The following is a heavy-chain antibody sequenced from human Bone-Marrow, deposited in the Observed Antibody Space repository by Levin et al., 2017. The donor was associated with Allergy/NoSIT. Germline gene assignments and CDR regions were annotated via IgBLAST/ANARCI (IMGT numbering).Heavy chain of an antibody. CDR1: GASISDGGHY. Sequence: SETLSLTCAVSGASISDGGHYWTWIRQHPGKGLEWIGLIYYSGTTSLNPSLKSRVSLSVDTSQNQISLKLRSVTGADTAVYYCARVGDNYDAFDIWGQGTPVSVSS. D-gene: IGHD1-20*01. J-gene: IGHJ3*02. V-gene: IGHV4-31*11. CDR2: IYYSGTT. CDR3: ARVGDNYDAFDI.